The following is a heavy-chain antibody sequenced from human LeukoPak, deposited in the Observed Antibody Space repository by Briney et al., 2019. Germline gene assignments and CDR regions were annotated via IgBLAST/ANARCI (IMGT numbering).Heavy chain of an antibody. CDR1: GYTFTRYG. D-gene: IGHD3-22*01. CDR2: ISAYNGNT. J-gene: IGHJ3*02. V-gene: IGHV1-18*01. CDR3: ARDGSYYYDSSGYSYDAFDI. Sequence: ASVKVSCKASGYTFTRYGISWVRQAPGQGLEWMGWISAYNGNTNYAQKLQGRVTMTTDTSTSTAYMELRSLRSDDTAVYYCARDGSYYYDSSGYSYDAFDIWGQGTMVTVSS.